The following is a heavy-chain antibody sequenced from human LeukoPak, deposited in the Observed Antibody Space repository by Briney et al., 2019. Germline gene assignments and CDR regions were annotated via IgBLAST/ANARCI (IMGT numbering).Heavy chain of an antibody. J-gene: IGHJ4*02. CDR1: GFTFSSYW. V-gene: IGHV3-74*01. D-gene: IGHD3-22*01. CDR2: ISDGGSTT. Sequence: GGSLRLSCAASGFTFSSYWMHWVRQAPGKGLVWVSRISDGGSTTTYADSVKGRFTISRDNAKNTLYLQMNGLRAEDAAVYYCSRSAYYDGSGNYYDYWGQGTLVTVSS. CDR3: SRSAYYDGSGNYYDY.